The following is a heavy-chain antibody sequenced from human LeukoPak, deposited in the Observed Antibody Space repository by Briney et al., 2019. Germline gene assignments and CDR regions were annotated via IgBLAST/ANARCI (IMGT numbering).Heavy chain of an antibody. J-gene: IGHJ4*02. D-gene: IGHD6-19*01. Sequence: ASVKVSCKASGYTFTRYYMRWVRQAPGQGLEWMGIINPSGGSTSYAQKFQGRVTMTRDTSTSTVYMELSSLRSEDTAVYYCAREWEYSSGWYGLGDYWGQGTLVTVSS. CDR1: GYTFTRYY. CDR3: AREWEYSSGWYGLGDY. CDR2: INPSGGST. V-gene: IGHV1-46*01.